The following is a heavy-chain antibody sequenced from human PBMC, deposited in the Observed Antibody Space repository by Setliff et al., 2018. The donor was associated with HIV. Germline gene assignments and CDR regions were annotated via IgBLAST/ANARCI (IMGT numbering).Heavy chain of an antibody. CDR2: MNPDGSNT. J-gene: IGHJ3*02. D-gene: IGHD3-16*01. CDR3: ARFYGSYDVGGFDI. V-gene: IGHV5-51*01. CDR1: GYSFTNYW. Sequence: GESLKISCKGSGYSFTNYWIGWVRQRPGKGLEWTGIMNPDGSNTRYSPSFQGQVTISVDESISTAYLQWSSLKASDTAFYYCARFYGSYDVGGFDIWGQGTKVTVSS.